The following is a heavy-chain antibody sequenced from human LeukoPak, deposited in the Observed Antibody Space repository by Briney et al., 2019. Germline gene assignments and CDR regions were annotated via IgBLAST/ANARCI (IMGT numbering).Heavy chain of an antibody. CDR2: IKQDGSEK. Sequence: GGSLRLSCAASGFTFSSYWMSWVRQAPGKGLEWVANIKQDGSEKFYVDSVKGRFTISRDNAKNSLYLQMNSLRDEDTAMYYCARDYYGSGQVHGLDIWGQGTMVTVSS. J-gene: IGHJ3*02. D-gene: IGHD3-10*01. V-gene: IGHV3-7*01. CDR1: GFTFSSYW. CDR3: ARDYYGSGQVHGLDI.